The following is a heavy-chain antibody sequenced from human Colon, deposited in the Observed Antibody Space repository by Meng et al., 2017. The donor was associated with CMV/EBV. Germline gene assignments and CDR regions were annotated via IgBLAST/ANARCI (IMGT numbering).Heavy chain of an antibody. CDR2: IYHGGDT. CDR1: GGSISSSNNY. J-gene: IGHJ5*02. V-gene: IGHV4-39*07. CDR3: ARDTVYIVLVEEDYFDP. D-gene: IGHD2-2*01. Sequence: SETLSLTCTVSGGSISSSNNYWGWIRQPPGKGLEWIGSIYHGGDTYYNPSLKSRVTMSVDTSKNQFSLNLRSVTAADTAVYYCARDTVYIVLVEEDYFDPWGQGTLVTVSS.